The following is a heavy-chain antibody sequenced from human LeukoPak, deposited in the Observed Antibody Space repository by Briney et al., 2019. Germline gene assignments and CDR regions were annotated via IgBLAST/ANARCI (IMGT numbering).Heavy chain of an antibody. D-gene: IGHD5-24*01. CDR3: AREADGYNPLDY. Sequence: PGGSLRLSCAASGFTFSSYAMHWVRQAPGKGLEWVAVISYDGSNKYYADSVKGRFTISRDNSKNTLYLQMNSLRAEDTAVYYCAREADGYNPLDYWGQGTLVTVSS. V-gene: IGHV3-30-3*01. CDR1: GFTFSSYA. CDR2: ISYDGSNK. J-gene: IGHJ4*02.